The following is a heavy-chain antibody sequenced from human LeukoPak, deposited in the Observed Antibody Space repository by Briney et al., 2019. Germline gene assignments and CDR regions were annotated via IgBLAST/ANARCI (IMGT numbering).Heavy chain of an antibody. Sequence: PSQTLSLTCTVSGGSISSSSYYWGWIRQPPGKGLEWIGSIYYSGSTYYNPSLKSRVTISVDTSKNQFSLKLSSVTAADTAVYYCARLGYYDFWSGYYQDDYWGQGTLVTVSS. CDR1: GGSISSSSYY. CDR3: ARLGYYDFWSGYYQDDY. V-gene: IGHV4-39*01. J-gene: IGHJ4*02. CDR2: IYYSGST. D-gene: IGHD3-3*01.